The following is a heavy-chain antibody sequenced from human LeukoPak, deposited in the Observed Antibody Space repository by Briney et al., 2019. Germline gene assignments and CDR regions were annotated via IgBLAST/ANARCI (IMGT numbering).Heavy chain of an antibody. J-gene: IGHJ6*02. D-gene: IGHD3-9*01. CDR1: GGSFSGYY. CDR3: ARVERYFDWRMDV. V-gene: IGHV4-59*10. CDR2: IYTSGST. Sequence: PSETLSLTCAVYGGSFSGYYWSWIRQPPGKGLEWIGRIYTSGSTNYNPSLKSRVTMSVDTSKNQFSLKLSSVTAADTAVYYCARVERYFDWRMDVWGQGTTVTVSS.